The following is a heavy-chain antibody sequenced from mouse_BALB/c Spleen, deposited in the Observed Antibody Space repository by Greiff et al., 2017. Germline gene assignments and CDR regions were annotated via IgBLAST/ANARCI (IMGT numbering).Heavy chain of an antibody. V-gene: IGHV5-17*02. CDR1: GFTFSSFG. CDR3: ARDYGSGYAMDY. Sequence: EVMLVESGGGLVQPGGSRKLSCAASGFTFSSFGMHWVRQAPEKGLEWVAYISSGSSTIYYADTVKGRFTISRDNPKNTLFLQMTSLRSEDTAMYYCARDYGSGYAMDYWGQGTSVTVSS. J-gene: IGHJ4*01. D-gene: IGHD1-1*01. CDR2: ISSGSSTI.